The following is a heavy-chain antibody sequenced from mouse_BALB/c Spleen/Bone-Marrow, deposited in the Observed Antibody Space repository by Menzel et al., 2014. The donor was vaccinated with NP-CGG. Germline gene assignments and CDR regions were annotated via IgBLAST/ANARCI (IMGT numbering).Heavy chain of an antibody. V-gene: IGHV14-3*02. Sequence: LVESGAELVKPGASAKLSCTASGFNIKDTYMHWVKQRPEQGLEWIGRIDPANGDTKYDPKFQGKATITADTSSNTAYLQLSSLTSEDTAVYYCARYLIFYDYDEAMDYWGQGTSVTVSS. CDR3: ARYLIFYDYDEAMDY. J-gene: IGHJ4*01. CDR2: IDPANGDT. D-gene: IGHD2-4*01. CDR1: GFNIKDTY.